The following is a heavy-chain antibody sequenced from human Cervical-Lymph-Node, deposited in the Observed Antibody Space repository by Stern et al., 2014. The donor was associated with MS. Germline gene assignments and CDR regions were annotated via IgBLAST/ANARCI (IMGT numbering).Heavy chain of an antibody. CDR2: IIPMIGLA. J-gene: IGHJ5*02. CDR1: GGTFSSSYA. V-gene: IGHV1-69*09. CDR3: ARGIVTNRPAATLHNLFDP. D-gene: IGHD2-15*01. Sequence: VQLEESGAEVKKPGSSVNVSCKASGGTFSSSYAVSWVRQAPGQGLERMGRIIPMIGLANYAQKFQTRLAITADKSSSTVYMRLSSLTSEDTALYYCARGIVTNRPAATLHNLFDPWGQGTLVTVSS.